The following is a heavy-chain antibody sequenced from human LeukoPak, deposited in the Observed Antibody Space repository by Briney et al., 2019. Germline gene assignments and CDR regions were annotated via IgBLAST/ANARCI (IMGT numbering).Heavy chain of an antibody. Sequence: PGGSLRLSCAASGFTFSSYAMSWVRQAPGKGLEWVSAISGSGGSTYYAGSVKGRFTISRDNSKNTLSLQMNSLRAEDTAVYYCAKDERSYSSASYGWFDPWGRGTLVTVSS. J-gene: IGHJ5*02. CDR2: ISGSGGST. V-gene: IGHV3-23*01. CDR3: AKDERSYSSASYGWFDP. D-gene: IGHD6-19*01. CDR1: GFTFSSYA.